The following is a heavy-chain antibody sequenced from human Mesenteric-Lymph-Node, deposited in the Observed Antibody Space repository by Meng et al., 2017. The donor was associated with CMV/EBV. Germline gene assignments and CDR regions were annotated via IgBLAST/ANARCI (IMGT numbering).Heavy chain of an antibody. J-gene: IGHJ3*02. CDR1: WFSLRTRGMR. CDR3: TRVRGSVSQIFTDAVDI. CDR2: MDWDDDK. V-gene: IGHV2-70*04. D-gene: IGHD3-3*01. Sequence: SGPTLVKPTQTLTLTCTFSWFSLRTRGMRVSWVRQSQGKALEWRGLMDWDDDKFYNTRLKNRRTISKDASKNQVDLTLTNLHPANTGTYYCTRVRGSVSQIFTDAVDIWGPGTKVTVSS.